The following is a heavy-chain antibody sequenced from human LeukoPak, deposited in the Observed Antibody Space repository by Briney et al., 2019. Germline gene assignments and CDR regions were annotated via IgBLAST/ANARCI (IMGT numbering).Heavy chain of an antibody. CDR3: ATPITFGGVRGRAFDI. J-gene: IGHJ3*02. V-gene: IGHV1-24*01. Sequence: ASVKVSCKVSGYTLTELSMHWVRQAPGKGLEWMGGFDPEDGETIYAQKFQGRVTMTEDASTDTAYMELSSLRSEDTAVYYCATPITFGGVRGRAFDIWGQGTMVTVSS. CDR1: GYTLTELS. CDR2: FDPEDGET. D-gene: IGHD3-16*01.